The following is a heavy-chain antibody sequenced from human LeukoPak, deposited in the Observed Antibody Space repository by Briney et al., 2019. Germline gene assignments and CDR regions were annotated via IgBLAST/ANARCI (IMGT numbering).Heavy chain of an antibody. CDR3: ARSRFYYYDSSGYPLDY. J-gene: IGHJ4*02. V-gene: IGHV3-21*01. CDR2: ISSSGSYI. Sequence: GGSLRLSCAASGFTFSTYSMNWVRQAPGKGLEWVSSISSSGSYIYYADSVKGRFTISRDNARNSLYLQMNSLRAEDTAVYFCARSRFYYYDSSGYPLDYWGQGTLVTVSS. D-gene: IGHD3-22*01. CDR1: GFTFSTYS.